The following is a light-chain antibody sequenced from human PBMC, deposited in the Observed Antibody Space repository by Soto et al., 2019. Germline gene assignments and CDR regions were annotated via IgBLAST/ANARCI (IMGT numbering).Light chain of an antibody. CDR3: QQYGSTPRT. CDR2: GAS. CDR1: QSVSSHY. J-gene: IGKJ1*01. Sequence: DIVLTQSPGTLSLSPGERATLSCRASQSVSSHYLAWYQQKPGQAPKLLIYGASSGATGIPDRFSGSGSGTDFTLTISRLEPEDFAVYYCQQYGSTPRTFGQGTKVEIK. V-gene: IGKV3-20*01.